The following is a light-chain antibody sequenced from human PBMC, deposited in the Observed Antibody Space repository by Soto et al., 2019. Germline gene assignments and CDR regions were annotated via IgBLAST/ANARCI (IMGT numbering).Light chain of an antibody. V-gene: IGKV3-11*01. Sequence: DIVLAQSPVTLSLSPGARATLSCRASETVSSYLLWYQQKPGQDPRLLIYDASERATGIPARFSGSGSETDFNLTISSLEPEDFGVYYCLHRMNWPLTFGQGTRLEIK. CDR2: DAS. CDR3: LHRMNWPLT. J-gene: IGKJ5*01. CDR1: ETVSSY.